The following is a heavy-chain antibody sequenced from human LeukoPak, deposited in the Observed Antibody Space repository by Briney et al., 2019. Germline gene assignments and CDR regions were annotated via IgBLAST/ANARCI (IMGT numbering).Heavy chain of an antibody. CDR3: ARWEYSSSWPHFDY. Sequence: GSSVKVSCKASGGTFSSYAIGWVRQAPGQGLEWMGGIIPIFGTANYAQKFQGRVTITTDESTSTAYMELSSLRSEDTAVYYCARWEYSSSWPHFDYWGQGTLVTVSS. CDR2: IIPIFGTA. D-gene: IGHD6-13*01. J-gene: IGHJ4*02. V-gene: IGHV1-69*05. CDR1: GGTFSSYA.